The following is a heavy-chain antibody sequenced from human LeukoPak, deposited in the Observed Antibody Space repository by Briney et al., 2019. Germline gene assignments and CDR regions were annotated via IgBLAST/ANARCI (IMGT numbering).Heavy chain of an antibody. J-gene: IGHJ6*02. V-gene: IGHV5-51*01. D-gene: IGHD6-13*01. CDR2: IYPGDSDT. CDR3: ARSKQQLVRDYYYGMDV. CDR1: GYSFTSYW. Sequence: GESLKISCKGSGYSFTSYWIGWVRQMPEKGLEWMGIIYPGDSDTRYSPSFQGQVTISADKSISTAYLQWSSLKASDTAMYYCARSKQQLVRDYYYGMDVWGQGTTVTVSS.